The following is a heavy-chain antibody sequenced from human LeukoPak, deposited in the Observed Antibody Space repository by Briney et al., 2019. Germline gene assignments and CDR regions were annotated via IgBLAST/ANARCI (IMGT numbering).Heavy chain of an antibody. D-gene: IGHD3-22*01. V-gene: IGHV4-34*01. CDR1: GGSFSGYY. Sequence: SETLSLTCAVYGGSFSGYYWSWIRQPPGKGLEWIGEINHSGSTNYNPSLKSRVTISVDTSKNQFSLKLSSVTAADTAVYYCARESEISGYDYWGQGTLVTVSS. J-gene: IGHJ4*02. CDR3: ARESEISGYDY. CDR2: INHSGST.